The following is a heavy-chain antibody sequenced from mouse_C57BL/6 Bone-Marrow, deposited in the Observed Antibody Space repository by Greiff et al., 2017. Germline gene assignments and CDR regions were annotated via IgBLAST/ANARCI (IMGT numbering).Heavy chain of an antibody. J-gene: IGHJ1*03. CDR3: ARRYYYGSLGYFDV. CDR1: GFTFSDYG. Sequence: EVKLVESGGGLVKPGGSLKLSCAASGFTFSDYGMHWVRQAPEKGLEWVAYISSGSSPIYYADTVKGRFTISRDNAKNTLFLQMTSLRSEDTAMYYCARRYYYGSLGYFDVWGTGTTVTVSS. CDR2: ISSGSSPI. V-gene: IGHV5-17*01. D-gene: IGHD1-1*01.